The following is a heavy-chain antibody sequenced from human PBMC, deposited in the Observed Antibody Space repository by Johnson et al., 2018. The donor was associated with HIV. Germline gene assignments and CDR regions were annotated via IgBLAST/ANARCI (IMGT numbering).Heavy chain of an antibody. CDR2: IRYDGSNK. J-gene: IGHJ3*02. CDR1: GFTFSSYA. V-gene: IGHV3-30*02. D-gene: IGHD2-21*01. CDR3: TKGIVVGTPHDAFDI. Sequence: QVQLVESGGGVVQTGRSLRLSCAASGFTFSSYAMHWVRQAPGKGLEWVAIIRYDGSNKYYAASVKGRFTISRANSKNTLYLQMNSLRAEDTAVYYCTKGIVVGTPHDAFDIWGQGTMVTVSS.